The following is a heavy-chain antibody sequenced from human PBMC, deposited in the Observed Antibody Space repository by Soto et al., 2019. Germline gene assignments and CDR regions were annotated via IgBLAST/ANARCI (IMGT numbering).Heavy chain of an antibody. J-gene: IGHJ3*02. CDR2: IYSGGST. CDR3: ARGQLGIGNAFDI. V-gene: IGHV3-53*01. CDR1: GFTVSSNY. Sequence: GESLKISCAASGFTVSSNYMSWVRQAPGKGLEWVSVIYSGGSTYYADSVKGRFTISRDNSKNTLYLQMNSLRAEDTAVYYCARGQLGIGNAFDIWGQGTMVTVSS. D-gene: IGHD7-27*01.